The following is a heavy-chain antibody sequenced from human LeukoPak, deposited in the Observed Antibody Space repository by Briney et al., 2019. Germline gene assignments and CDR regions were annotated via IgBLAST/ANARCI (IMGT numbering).Heavy chain of an antibody. Sequence: SETLSLTSAVSGGSITNHYWTWIRQPPGKGLEWIGYIYFSGSTNYNPSLKSRVTISVNTSKNQFSLKLSSVTAADTAVYFCARGGAWSDYWGQGALVTVSS. V-gene: IGHV4-59*11. CDR2: IYFSGST. CDR1: GGSITNHY. CDR3: ARGGAWSDY. D-gene: IGHD6-19*01. J-gene: IGHJ4*02.